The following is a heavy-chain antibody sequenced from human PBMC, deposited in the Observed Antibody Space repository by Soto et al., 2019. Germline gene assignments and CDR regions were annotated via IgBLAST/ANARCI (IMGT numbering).Heavy chain of an antibody. V-gene: IGHV1-18*04. Sequence: ASVKVSCKASGYTFTSYGISWVRQAPGQGLEWMGWISAYNGNTNYAQKLQGRVTMTTDTSTSTAYMELRSLRSDDTAVYYCARVSPGAFVDYYYGMDVWGQGTTVTGSS. J-gene: IGHJ6*02. CDR1: GYTFTSYG. CDR2: ISAYNGNT. D-gene: IGHD3-10*01. CDR3: ARVSPGAFVDYYYGMDV.